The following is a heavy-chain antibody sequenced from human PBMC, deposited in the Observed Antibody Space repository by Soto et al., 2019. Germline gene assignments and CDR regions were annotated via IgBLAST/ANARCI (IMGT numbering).Heavy chain of an antibody. CDR1: GGAFSVYY. CDR3: ARGMKVYDFWSGYYPNYYYMDV. D-gene: IGHD3-3*01. J-gene: IGHJ6*03. Sequence: PSEALSPTFTISGGAFSVYYWSWIRQPPGEGLEWIGEINHSGSTNYNPSLKSRVTISVDTSKNQFSLKLSSVTAADTAVYYCARGMKVYDFWSGYYPNYYYMDVWGKGTTVTVS. V-gene: IGHV4-34*01. CDR2: INHSGST.